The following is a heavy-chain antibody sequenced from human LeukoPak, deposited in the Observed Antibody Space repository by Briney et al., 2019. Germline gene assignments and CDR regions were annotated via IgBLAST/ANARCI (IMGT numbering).Heavy chain of an antibody. CDR2: IIPIFGTA. D-gene: IGHD3-10*01. Sequence: GASVKVSCKASGGTFSSYAISWVRQAPGQGLEWMGGIIPIFGTANYAQKFQGRVTITTDESTSTAYTELSSLRSEDTAVYYCAREPVRSYYFDYWGQGTLVTVSS. CDR1: GGTFSSYA. V-gene: IGHV1-69*05. CDR3: AREPVRSYYFDY. J-gene: IGHJ4*02.